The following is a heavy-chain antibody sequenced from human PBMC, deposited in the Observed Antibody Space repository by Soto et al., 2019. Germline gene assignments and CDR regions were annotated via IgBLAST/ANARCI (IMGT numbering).Heavy chain of an antibody. D-gene: IGHD6-13*01. V-gene: IGHV3-74*01. CDR1: GFTFSSYW. Sequence: EVQLVESGGGLVQPGGSLRLSCAASGFTFSSYWMHWVRQAPGKGLVWVSRINSDGSSTSYADSVKGRFTISRDNAKNTLYLQMKSLRAEDTAVYYCARDLEQQLVPSGMDVWGQGTTVTVSS. CDR3: ARDLEQQLVPSGMDV. CDR2: INSDGSST. J-gene: IGHJ6*02.